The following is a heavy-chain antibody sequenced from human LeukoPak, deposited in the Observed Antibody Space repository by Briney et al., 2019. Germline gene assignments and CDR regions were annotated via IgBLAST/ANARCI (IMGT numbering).Heavy chain of an antibody. J-gene: IGHJ4*02. CDR1: GGTLSDSP. CDR2: IITFLGLR. D-gene: IGHD5-24*01. CDR3: TRDQEDDNS. Sequence: GASVKVSCKASGGTLSDSPISWVRQVPGQGLEWMGRIITFLGLRTYAQKFQGRVTITADESTSTVYMEMRSLRTEDTAVYFCTRDQEDDNSWGQGTLVTVSS. V-gene: IGHV1-69*04.